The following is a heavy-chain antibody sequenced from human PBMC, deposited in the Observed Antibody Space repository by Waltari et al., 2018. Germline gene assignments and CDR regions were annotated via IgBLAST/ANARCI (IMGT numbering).Heavy chain of an antibody. Sequence: QVQLVQSGAEVKKPGASVKVSCKASGYTFTSYGISWVRQAPGQGLEWMGWISAGNGNTKYSQEFQGRVTITRDTSASTAYMELSSLRSEDTAVYYCARVRRRTIFGVVILGYWGQGTLVTVSS. CDR2: ISAGNGNT. V-gene: IGHV1-18*01. CDR3: ARVRRRTIFGVVILGY. J-gene: IGHJ4*02. CDR1: GYTFTSYG. D-gene: IGHD3-3*01.